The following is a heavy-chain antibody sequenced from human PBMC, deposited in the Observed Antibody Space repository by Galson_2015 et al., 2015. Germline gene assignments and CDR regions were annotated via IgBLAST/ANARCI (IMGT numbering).Heavy chain of an antibody. D-gene: IGHD5-18*01. CDR2: INHDGSER. V-gene: IGHV3-7*01. CDR1: GLTFSRYW. CDR3: ARDGRDTQDLLDY. J-gene: IGHJ4*01. Sequence: SLRLSCAVSGLTFSRYWMTWVRQTPGRGLEWVANINHDGSERYYVDSVRGRFIISRDNAESSLFLQMNSLRAEDTAVYYCARDGRDTQDLLDYWGHGTLVTVSS.